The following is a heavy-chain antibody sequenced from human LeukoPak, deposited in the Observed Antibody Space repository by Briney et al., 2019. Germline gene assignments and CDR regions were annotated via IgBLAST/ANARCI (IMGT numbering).Heavy chain of an antibody. CDR1: GDSLSSYY. CDR3: ARVASPSYSSSWYVGYYYYYMDV. CDR2: VYYTGNT. V-gene: IGHV4-59*01. D-gene: IGHD6-13*01. Sequence: SETLPLTCTVSGDSLSSYYWSWIRQPPGKGLEWIGYVYYTGNTNFNPSLKSRVTISVDTSKNQFSLKLSSVTAADTAVYYCARVASPSYSSSWYVGYYYYYMDVWGKGTTVTVSS. J-gene: IGHJ6*03.